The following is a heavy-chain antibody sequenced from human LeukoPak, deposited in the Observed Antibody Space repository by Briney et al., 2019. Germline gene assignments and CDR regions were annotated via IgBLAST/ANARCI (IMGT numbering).Heavy chain of an antibody. CDR3: ARGFDGNFDY. CDR2: VNWNGDNT. Sequence: GGSLRLSCAASGFTFDDYGMSWVRQAPGKGLEWVSGVNWNGDNTDCVDSVKGRFTISRDNAKNSLYLQMNSLRAEDTALYYCARGFDGNFDYWGQGTLVTVSP. V-gene: IGHV3-20*04. CDR1: GFTFDDYG. D-gene: IGHD3-9*01. J-gene: IGHJ4*02.